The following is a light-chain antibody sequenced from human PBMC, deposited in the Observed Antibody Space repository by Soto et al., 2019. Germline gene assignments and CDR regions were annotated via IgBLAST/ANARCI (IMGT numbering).Light chain of an antibody. CDR3: QQYGSSPRT. Sequence: EIVLTQSPGTLSLSPGDRATLSCRTSQSVSSNYLAWYQQKPGQAPRLLSHDASVRATGIPDRFSGSGSGTDFTLIISRLEPEDFAVYYCQQYGSSPRTFGQGTKVEIK. CDR1: QSVSSNY. J-gene: IGKJ1*01. CDR2: DAS. V-gene: IGKV3-20*01.